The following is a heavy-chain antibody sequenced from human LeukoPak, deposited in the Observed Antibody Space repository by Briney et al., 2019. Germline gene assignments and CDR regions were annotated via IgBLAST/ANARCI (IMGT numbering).Heavy chain of an antibody. D-gene: IGHD2-15*01. J-gene: IGHJ6*03. CDR1: GGTFSSYA. CDR3: AKDVYYCSSGSCPPYYYYMDV. CDR2: IIPIFGTA. V-gene: IGHV1-69*13. Sequence: SVKVSCKASGGTFSSYAISWVRQAPGQGLEWMGGIIPIFGTANYAQKFQGRVTITADESTSTAYMELSSLRTEDTAVYYCAKDVYYCSSGSCPPYYYYMDVWGKGTTVTVSS.